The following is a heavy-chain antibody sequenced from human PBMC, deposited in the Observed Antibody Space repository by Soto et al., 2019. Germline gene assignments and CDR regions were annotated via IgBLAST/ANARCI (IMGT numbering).Heavy chain of an antibody. CDR3: ARDDGLSSTNVKAFDI. D-gene: IGHD2-2*01. J-gene: IGHJ3*02. CDR1: GFAFSRYY. Sequence: GGSLRLSCAASGFAFSRYYMNWVRQAPGKGLEWVSSISTTSTYTHYADSLKGRFTISRDNAKKLLYLQMDSLRAEDTAVYYCARDDGLSSTNVKAFDIWGQGTKVTVSS. CDR2: ISTTSTYT. V-gene: IGHV3-21*01.